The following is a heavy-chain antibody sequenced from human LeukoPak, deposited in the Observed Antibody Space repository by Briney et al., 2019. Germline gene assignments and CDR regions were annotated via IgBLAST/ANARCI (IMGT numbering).Heavy chain of an antibody. CDR3: ASRLSWIQLWSYYYGMDV. CDR1: GFTFSSYE. J-gene: IGHJ6*04. V-gene: IGHV3-48*03. CDR2: ISSSGSTT. D-gene: IGHD5-18*01. Sequence: GGSLRLSCAASGFTFSSYEMNWVRQAPGKGLEWVSYISSSGSTTYYADSVKGRFTISRDNAKNSLYLQMNSLRAEDTAVYYCASRLSWIQLWSYYYGMDVWGKGTTVTVSS.